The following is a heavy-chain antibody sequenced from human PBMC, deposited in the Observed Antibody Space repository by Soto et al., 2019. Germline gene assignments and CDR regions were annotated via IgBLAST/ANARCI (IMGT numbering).Heavy chain of an antibody. CDR1: GASLHIGGWY. Sequence: PSETLSLTCTVSGASLHIGGWYWAGIRQNPGKGLEWVGYIYYTGVTYYNPSLGSRVNIAVDTTKNQFSLELTAVTAADTAGYYCAGDRTRTANCLDPWGQGPLLTVSS. CDR3: AGDRTRTANCLDP. J-gene: IGHJ5*02. V-gene: IGHV4-31*03. D-gene: IGHD2-15*01. CDR2: IYYTGVT.